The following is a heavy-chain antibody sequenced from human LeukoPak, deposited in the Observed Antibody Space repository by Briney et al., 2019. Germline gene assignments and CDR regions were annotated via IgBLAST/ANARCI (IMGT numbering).Heavy chain of an antibody. D-gene: IGHD2-15*01. J-gene: IGHJ4*02. CDR2: ISSNSNKI. V-gene: IGHV3-21*01. Sequence: GGSLRLSCGASGFTFSYYSMNWVRQAPGKGLEWVSSISSNSNKIYYADSVKGRFTISRDNAKNSLYLQMSSLRAEDTAVYYCAREWGYCSGGSCPPDHFDYWGQGTLVTVSS. CDR1: GFTFSYYS. CDR3: AREWGYCSGGSCPPDHFDY.